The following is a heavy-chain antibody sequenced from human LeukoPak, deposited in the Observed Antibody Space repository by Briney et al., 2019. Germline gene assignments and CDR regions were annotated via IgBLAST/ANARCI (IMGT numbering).Heavy chain of an antibody. Sequence: GESLKISCKGSGYSFTSYWIGWARQMPGKGLEWMGIIYPGDSDTRYSPSFQGQVTISADKSISTAYLQWSSLKASDTAMYYCASPLGATLSAFDIWGQGTMVTVSS. D-gene: IGHD1-26*01. V-gene: IGHV5-51*01. CDR3: ASPLGATLSAFDI. CDR2: IYPGDSDT. J-gene: IGHJ3*02. CDR1: GYSFTSYW.